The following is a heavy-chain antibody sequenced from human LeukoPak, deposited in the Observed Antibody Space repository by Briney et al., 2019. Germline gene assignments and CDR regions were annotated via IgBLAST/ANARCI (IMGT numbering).Heavy chain of an antibody. CDR1: GFTFNNYW. D-gene: IGHD5-24*01. CDR2: IHSDGRIT. V-gene: IGHV3-74*01. J-gene: IGHJ4*02. Sequence: GGSLRLSCAGSGFTFNNYWMHWVRQAPGKGLVWVSRIHSDGRITTYADSVKGRFTISKDSARNTLYLQMNTLRVEDTAVYYCARAQDTYNSLYFDYWGQGALVTVSS. CDR3: ARAQDTYNSLYFDY.